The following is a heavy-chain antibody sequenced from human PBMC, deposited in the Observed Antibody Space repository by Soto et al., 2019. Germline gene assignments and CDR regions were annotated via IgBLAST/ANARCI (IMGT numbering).Heavy chain of an antibody. Sequence: GASVKISCKASGYAFTSYDINWVRQATGQGLEWMGWMNPNSGNTGYAQKFQGRVTMTRNTSISTAYMELSSLRSEDTAVYYCARGAPGLATTPDYWGQGTLATVSS. CDR1: GYAFTSYD. V-gene: IGHV1-8*01. D-gene: IGHD5-12*01. CDR2: MNPNSGNT. J-gene: IGHJ4*02. CDR3: ARGAPGLATTPDY.